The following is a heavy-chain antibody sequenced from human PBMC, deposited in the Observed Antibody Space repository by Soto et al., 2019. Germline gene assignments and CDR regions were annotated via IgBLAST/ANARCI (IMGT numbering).Heavy chain of an antibody. V-gene: IGHV4-34*01. J-gene: IGHJ4*02. Sequence: SETLSLTCAVYGGSFSGYYWSWIRQPPGKGLEWIGEINHSGSTNYNPSLKSRVTISVDTSKNQFSLKLSSVTAADTAVYYCARGVNYYGSGSYYTDYWGQGTLVTVSS. D-gene: IGHD3-10*01. CDR2: INHSGST. CDR1: GGSFSGYY. CDR3: ARGVNYYGSGSYYTDY.